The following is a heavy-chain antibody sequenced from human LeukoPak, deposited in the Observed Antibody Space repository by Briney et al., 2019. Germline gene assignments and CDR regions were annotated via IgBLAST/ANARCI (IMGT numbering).Heavy chain of an antibody. CDR3: ARDLMGIAYRGAFYY. CDR2: INWNSDSI. D-gene: IGHD6-13*01. Sequence: PGGSLRLSCAVSGFTFDDYAMHWVRQVPGKGLEWVSGINWNSDSIGYADSVKGRFTISRDNAKNSLYLQMNSLRAEDTAVYYCARDLMGIAYRGAFYYWGQGTLVTVSS. J-gene: IGHJ4*02. V-gene: IGHV3-9*01. CDR1: GFTFDDYA.